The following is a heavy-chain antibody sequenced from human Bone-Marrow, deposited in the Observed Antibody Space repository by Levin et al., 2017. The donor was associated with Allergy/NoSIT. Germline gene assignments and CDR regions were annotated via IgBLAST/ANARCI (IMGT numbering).Heavy chain of an antibody. D-gene: IGHD3-22*01. CDR3: ARGPPYYYDTSSYYVIDY. V-gene: IGHV3-48*01. CDR1: GFAFSSYS. Sequence: GGSLRLSCAASGFAFSSYSMNWVRQAPGKGLEWLSYIRSDSSPMYYADSVKGRFTISRDDGENSLYLHMNSLRAEDTAVYYCARGPPYYYDTSSYYVIDYWGQGTLVTVSS. J-gene: IGHJ4*02. CDR2: IRSDSSPM.